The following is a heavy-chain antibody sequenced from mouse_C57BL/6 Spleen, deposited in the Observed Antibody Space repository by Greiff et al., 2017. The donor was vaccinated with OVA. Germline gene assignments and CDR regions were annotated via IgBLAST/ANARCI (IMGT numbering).Heavy chain of an antibody. CDR1: GYTFTSYW. CDR3: AREIITTVVAPFGY. D-gene: IGHD1-1*01. CDR2: IHPNSGGT. J-gene: IGHJ2*01. V-gene: IGHV1-64*01. Sequence: QVQLKQPGAELVKPGASVKLSCKASGYTFTSYWMHWVKQRPGQGLEWIGMIHPNSGGTNYNEKFKSKATLTVDKSSSTAYMQLSSLTSEDSAVYYRAREIITTVVAPFGYWGQGTTLTVSS.